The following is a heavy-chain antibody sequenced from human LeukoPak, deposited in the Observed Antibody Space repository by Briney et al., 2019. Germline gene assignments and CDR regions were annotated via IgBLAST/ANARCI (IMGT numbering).Heavy chain of an antibody. Sequence: GGSLRLSCAASGFTFSSYAMHWVRQAPGKGLEWVAVISYDGSNKYYADSVKGQFTISRDNSKNTLYLQMNSLRAEDTAVYYCARGLTVTSRRSYYYYGMDVWGQGTTVTVSS. CDR2: ISYDGSNK. CDR3: ARGLTVTSRRSYYYYGMDV. J-gene: IGHJ6*02. CDR1: GFTFSSYA. D-gene: IGHD4-17*01. V-gene: IGHV3-30-3*01.